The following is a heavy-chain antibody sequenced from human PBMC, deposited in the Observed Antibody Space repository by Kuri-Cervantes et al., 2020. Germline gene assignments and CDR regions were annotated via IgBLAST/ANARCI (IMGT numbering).Heavy chain of an antibody. CDR3: ARLPGRQQLVRAFDI. D-gene: IGHD6-13*01. J-gene: IGHJ3*02. CDR2: IWYDGSNK. Sequence: GGSLRLSCAASGFTFSSYGMHWVRQAPGKGLEWVAVIWYDGSNKYYADSVKGRFTISRDNSKNTLYLQMNSLRAEDTAVYYCARLPGRQQLVRAFDIWGQGTMVTVSS. V-gene: IGHV3-33*01. CDR1: GFTFSSYG.